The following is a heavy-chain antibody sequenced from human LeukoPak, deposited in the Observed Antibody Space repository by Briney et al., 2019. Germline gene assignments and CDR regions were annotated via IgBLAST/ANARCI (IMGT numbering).Heavy chain of an antibody. CDR1: GYPFTSYD. V-gene: IGHV1-8*01. J-gene: IGHJ5*02. D-gene: IGHD4-17*01. CDR2: MNPNGGNT. Sequence: GASVKVPCTASGYPFTSYDINWVRQATGQGLEWMGWMNPNGGNTAYAQKFQGRVTMTRNTSINTAYLELNNLRSEDTALYYCARDYMVTTTSPGFDPWGRGTLVTVSS. CDR3: ARDYMVTTTSPGFDP.